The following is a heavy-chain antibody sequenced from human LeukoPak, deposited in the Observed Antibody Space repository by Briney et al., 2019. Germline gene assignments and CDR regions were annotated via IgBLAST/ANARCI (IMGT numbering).Heavy chain of an antibody. CDR2: IYYSGST. J-gene: IGHJ3*02. D-gene: IGHD5-18*01. CDR1: GGSISSYY. V-gene: IGHV4-59*01. Sequence: SETLSLTCTVSGGSISSYYWSWIRQPPGKGLEWIGYIYYSGSTNYNPSLKSRATISVDTSKNQFSLKLSSVTAADTAVYYCARLIGYSYGYDAFDIWGQGTMTTVTS. CDR3: ARLIGYSYGYDAFDI.